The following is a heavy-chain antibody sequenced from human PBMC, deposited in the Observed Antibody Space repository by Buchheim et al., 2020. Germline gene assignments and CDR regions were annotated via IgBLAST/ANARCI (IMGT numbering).Heavy chain of an antibody. CDR3: ARTDPGRYFDWLLTAYYYYYGMDV. J-gene: IGHJ6*02. Sequence: QVQLVQSGAEVKKPGASVKVSCKASGYTFTSYDINWVRQATGQGLEWMGWMNPNSGNTGYAQKFQGRVTMTRNTSISTAYMELSSLRSEDTAVYYCARTDPGRYFDWLLTAYYYYYGMDVWGQGTT. CDR1: GYTFTSYD. D-gene: IGHD3-9*01. V-gene: IGHV1-8*01. CDR2: MNPNSGNT.